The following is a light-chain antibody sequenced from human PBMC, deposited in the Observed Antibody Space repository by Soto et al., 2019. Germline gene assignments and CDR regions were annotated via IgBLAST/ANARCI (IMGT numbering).Light chain of an antibody. CDR1: STDVGRYNY. J-gene: IGLJ1*01. CDR3: TSYTSDSTYV. Sequence: QSVLTQPASVSGSPGQSITISCTGTSTDVGRYNYVSWYQQHPCKAPKLMVYDVSNLPSWVSNRFSGSKSGITASLTISGLQAEDEADYYCTSYTSDSTYVFGTGTKVTVL. V-gene: IGLV2-14*01. CDR2: DVS.